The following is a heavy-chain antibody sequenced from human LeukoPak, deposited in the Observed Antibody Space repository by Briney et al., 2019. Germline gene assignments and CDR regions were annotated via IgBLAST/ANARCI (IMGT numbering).Heavy chain of an antibody. CDR2: INPKSGGT. CDR3: ARDPERLGATNWFDP. CDR1: GYTFTDYY. J-gene: IGHJ5*02. Sequence: ASVKLSCKASGYTFTDYYMHWVRQAPGQGLEWMGWINPKSGGTSYAQKFPGRVTMTRDTSISTAYMELSRLRSDDTAVYYCARDPERLGATNWFDPWGQGTLVTVSS. V-gene: IGHV1-2*02. D-gene: IGHD1-26*01.